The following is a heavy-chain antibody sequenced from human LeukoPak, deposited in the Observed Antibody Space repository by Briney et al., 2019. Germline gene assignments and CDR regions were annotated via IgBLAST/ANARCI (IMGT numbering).Heavy chain of an antibody. Sequence: PGGSLRLSCAASGFTVSSNYMTWVRQAPGKGLEWVSLIYSGGGTSYADSVRGRFTISRDNSKNTLYLQMNSLRAEDTAVYYCARIETVADAFDIWGQGTLVTVSS. CDR3: ARIETVADAFDI. CDR2: IYSGGGT. CDR1: GFTVSSNY. V-gene: IGHV3-66*01. D-gene: IGHD1-1*01. J-gene: IGHJ3*02.